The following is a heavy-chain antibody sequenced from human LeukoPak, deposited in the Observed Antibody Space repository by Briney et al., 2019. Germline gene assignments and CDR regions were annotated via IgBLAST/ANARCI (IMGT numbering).Heavy chain of an antibody. D-gene: IGHD6-19*01. CDR1: GLTFSSSW. Sequence: PGGSLRLSCAVSGLTFSSSWMDWVRQAPGKGLEWVSGINWNGGSTGYADSVKGRFTISRDNAKNSLYLQMNSLRAEDTALYYCAREASGWSKPLDYWGQGTLVTVSS. J-gene: IGHJ4*02. CDR2: INWNGGST. V-gene: IGHV3-20*04. CDR3: AREASGWSKPLDY.